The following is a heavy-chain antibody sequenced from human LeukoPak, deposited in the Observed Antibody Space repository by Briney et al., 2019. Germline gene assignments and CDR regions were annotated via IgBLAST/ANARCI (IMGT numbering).Heavy chain of an antibody. J-gene: IGHJ4*02. D-gene: IGHD3-22*01. V-gene: IGHV1-18*01. CDR1: GYTFTSYG. CDR3: ARRQYYDSSGPFDY. CDR2: ISAYNGNT. Sequence: ASVKVSCKASGYTFTSYGISWVRQAPGQGLEWMGWISAYNGNTNYAQKLQGRVTMTTDTSTSTAYMELRSLRSDDTAVYYCARRQYYDSSGPFDYWGQGTLVTVSS.